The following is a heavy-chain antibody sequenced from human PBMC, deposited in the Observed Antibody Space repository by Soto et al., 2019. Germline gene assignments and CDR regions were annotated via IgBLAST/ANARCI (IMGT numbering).Heavy chain of an antibody. CDR3: AKNKSAGYSSSWYMDY. D-gene: IGHD6-13*01. V-gene: IGHV3-43*01. CDR2: ISWDGGST. CDR1: GFTFDDYT. J-gene: IGHJ4*02. Sequence: EVQLVESGGVVVQPGGSLRLSCAASGFTFDDYTMHWVRQAPGKGLEWVSLISWDGGSTYYADSVKGRFTISRDNSKNSLYLQMNSVRTEATALYYCAKNKSAGYSSSWYMDYWGQGTLVTVSS.